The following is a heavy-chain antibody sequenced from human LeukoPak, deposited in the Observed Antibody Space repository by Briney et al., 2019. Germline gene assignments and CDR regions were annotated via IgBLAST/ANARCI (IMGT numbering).Heavy chain of an antibody. D-gene: IGHD1-26*01. CDR2: ISTSSSYI. J-gene: IGHJ4*02. Sequence: GGSLRLSCAASGFSFSTLSMNWVRQAPGKGLEWVSSISTSSSYIYYADSVKGRFTISRDNAKRSLYLQMNSLGGEDTALYYCASGGPDQWEVMSGSFDSWGQGTLVTVSS. V-gene: IGHV3-21*01. CDR1: GFSFSTLS. CDR3: ASGGPDQWEVMSGSFDS.